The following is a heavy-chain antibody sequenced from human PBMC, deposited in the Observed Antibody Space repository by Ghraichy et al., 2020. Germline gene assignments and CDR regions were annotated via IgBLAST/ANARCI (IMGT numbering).Heavy chain of an antibody. CDR2: IKSKTDGGTT. CDR1: GFTFSNAW. CDR3: TTRSRDPDYYYYGMDV. V-gene: IGHV3-15*01. J-gene: IGHJ6*02. Sequence: GGSLRLSCAASGFTFSNAWMSWVRQAPGKGLEWVGRIKSKTDGGTTDYAAPVKGRFTISRDDSKNTLYLQMNSLKTEDTAVYYCTTRSRDPDYYYYGMDVWGQGTTVTVS. D-gene: IGHD1-26*01.